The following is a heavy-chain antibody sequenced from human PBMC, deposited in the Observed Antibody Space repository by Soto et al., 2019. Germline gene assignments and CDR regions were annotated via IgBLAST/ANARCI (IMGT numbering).Heavy chain of an antibody. D-gene: IGHD5-18*01. CDR3: ARGSSYGSRNYYYYMDV. Sequence: SVKVSCKASGGTFSSYTISWVRQAPGQGLEWMGRIIPILGIANYAQKFQGRVTITADKSTSTAYMELSSLRSEDTAVYYCARGSSYGSRNYYYYMDVWGKGTTVTVSS. CDR1: GGTFSSYT. CDR2: IIPILGIA. J-gene: IGHJ6*03. V-gene: IGHV1-69*02.